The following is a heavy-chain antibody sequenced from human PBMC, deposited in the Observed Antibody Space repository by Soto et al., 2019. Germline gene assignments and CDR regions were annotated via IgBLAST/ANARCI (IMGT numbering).Heavy chain of an antibody. V-gene: IGHV3-23*01. CDR3: AKAPTCGDYFNCAY. CDR1: EVTSGRYA. CDR2: ISGSGGST. D-gene: IGHD4-17*01. J-gene: IGHJ4*01. Sequence: RVSCGAGEVTSGRYAMSWVRKAPGKGLEWVSAISGSGGSTYYADSVKGRFTISRDNSKNTLYLQMNSLRAEDTAVYYCAKAPTCGDYFNCAYRGHGTPVPVSS.